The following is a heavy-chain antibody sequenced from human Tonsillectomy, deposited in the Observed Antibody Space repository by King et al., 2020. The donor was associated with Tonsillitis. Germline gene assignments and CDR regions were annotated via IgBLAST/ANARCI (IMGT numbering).Heavy chain of an antibody. Sequence: VQLVESGGGLVKPGGSLRLSCAASGFTFSSYSMNWVRQAPGKGLEWDSSISSSSSYIYYADSVKGRFTISRDNAKNSLYLQMNSLRAEDTAVYYCARGSGDGYNSYDYWGQGTLVTVSS. V-gene: IGHV3-21*01. D-gene: IGHD5-24*01. J-gene: IGHJ4*02. CDR2: ISSSSSYI. CDR1: GFTFSSYS. CDR3: ARGSGDGYNSYDY.